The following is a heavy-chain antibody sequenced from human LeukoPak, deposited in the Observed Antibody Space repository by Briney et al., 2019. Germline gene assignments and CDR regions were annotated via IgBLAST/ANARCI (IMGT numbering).Heavy chain of an antibody. Sequence: GGSLRLSCAASGFTFSSYGMHWVRQAPGKGLEWVAVISYDGGNKYYADSVKGRFTISRDNSKNTLYLQMNSLRAEDTAVYYCAKGGTAMVFDYWGQGTLVTVSS. V-gene: IGHV3-30*18. J-gene: IGHJ4*02. CDR2: ISYDGGNK. CDR3: AKGGTAMVFDY. D-gene: IGHD5-18*01. CDR1: GFTFSSYG.